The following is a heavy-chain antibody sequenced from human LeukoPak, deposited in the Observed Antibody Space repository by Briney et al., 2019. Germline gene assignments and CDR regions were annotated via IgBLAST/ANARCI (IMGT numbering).Heavy chain of an antibody. D-gene: IGHD4-17*01. CDR2: INHSGST. CDR1: GGSFSGYY. J-gene: IGHJ5*02. Sequence: PSETLSLTCAVYGGSFSGYYWSWIRQPPGKGLEGIGEINHSGSTNYSPSLKSRVTISVDTSKNQFSLKLSSVTAADTAVYYCARGVHDYGDYVWFDPWGQGTLVTVSS. CDR3: ARGVHDYGDYVWFDP. V-gene: IGHV4-34*01.